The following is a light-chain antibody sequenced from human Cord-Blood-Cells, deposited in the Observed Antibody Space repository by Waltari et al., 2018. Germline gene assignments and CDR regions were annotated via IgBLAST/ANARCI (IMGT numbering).Light chain of an antibody. CDR2: SNN. CDR1: SSNIGSNT. CDR3: AAWDDSLNGWV. V-gene: IGLV1-44*01. J-gene: IGLJ3*02. Sequence: QSVLTQPPSASGTPGQRVTISCSGSSSNIGSNTVNWYQQLPGTAPKLLIYSNNRRPSGVPDRFSGCKSGTSASLAISGLQSEDEADYDCAAWDDSLNGWVFGGGTKLTVL.